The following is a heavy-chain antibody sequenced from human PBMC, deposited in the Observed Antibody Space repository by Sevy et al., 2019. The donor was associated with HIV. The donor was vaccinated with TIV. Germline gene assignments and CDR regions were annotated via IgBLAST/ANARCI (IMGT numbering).Heavy chain of an antibody. CDR3: TRHPDSPFFDY. J-gene: IGHJ4*02. CDR1: GGSISSRTYY. D-gene: IGHD2-15*01. CDR2: IYYSGST. V-gene: IGHV4-39*01. Sequence: SETLSLTCTVSGGSISSRTYYWGWIRQPPGKGLEWIGSIYYSGSTYYNPSLKSRITISVDTSKNQFSQMLSSATAAETAVYYCTRHPDSPFFDYWGQGTLVTVSS.